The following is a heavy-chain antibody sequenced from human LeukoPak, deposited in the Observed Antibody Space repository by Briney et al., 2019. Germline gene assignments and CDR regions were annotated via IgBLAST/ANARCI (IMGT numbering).Heavy chain of an antibody. CDR3: ATARITMVRGVIIYHYFGY. D-gene: IGHD3-10*01. Sequence: GASVKVSCKVSGYTLTELSMHWVRQAPGKGLEWMGGFDPEDGETIYAQKFQGRVTMTEDTSTDTAYMELSSLRSEDTAVYYCATARITMVRGVIIYHYFGYWGQGTLVTVSS. J-gene: IGHJ4*02. CDR1: GYTLTELS. V-gene: IGHV1-24*01. CDR2: FDPEDGET.